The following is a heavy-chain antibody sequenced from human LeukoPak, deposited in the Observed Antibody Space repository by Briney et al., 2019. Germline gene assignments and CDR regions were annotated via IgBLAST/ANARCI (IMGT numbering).Heavy chain of an antibody. Sequence: GGSLRLSCAASGFTFSNYGMHGVRQAPGKGLEWVAFIRYGGSNIYYADSVKGRFTVSRDNSKNSLYLQMNSLRAEDTAVYYCAELGITMIGGVWGKGTTVTISS. V-gene: IGHV3-30*02. CDR3: AELGITMIGGV. CDR1: GFTFSNYG. CDR2: IRYGGSNI. D-gene: IGHD3-10*02. J-gene: IGHJ6*04.